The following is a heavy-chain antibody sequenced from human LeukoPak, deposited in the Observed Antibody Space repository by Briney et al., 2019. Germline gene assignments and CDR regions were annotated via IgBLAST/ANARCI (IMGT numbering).Heavy chain of an antibody. CDR1: GFSFTNHY. V-gene: IGHV3-7*01. CDR3: TRVIVAVPGYFDYFDF. J-gene: IGHJ4*02. D-gene: IGHD6-19*01. Sequence: GGSLRLSCTASGFSFTNHYMRWIRQAPGKGLEWVANINEDGSNKWHLGSVKGRFTVSRDNARNSLYLQMNSLRVEDTAVYYCTRVIVAVPGYFDYFDFWGQGVLVTVSS. CDR2: INEDGSNK.